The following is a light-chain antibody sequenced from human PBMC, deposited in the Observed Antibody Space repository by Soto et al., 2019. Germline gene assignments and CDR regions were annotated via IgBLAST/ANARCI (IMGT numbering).Light chain of an antibody. V-gene: IGKV2-28*01. CDR3: MQTFRTVC. CDR1: QSLLNRNGYYY. CDR2: LGS. Sequence: DVVLTQSPLSLGVTPGEPASISCRSSQSLLNRNGYYYLDWYLQKPGQSPQLLIYLGSYRASGVPDRFSGSASGTDFSRKISRVEAEDVGVYYCMQTFRTVCFGGGTRVEI. J-gene: IGKJ4*01.